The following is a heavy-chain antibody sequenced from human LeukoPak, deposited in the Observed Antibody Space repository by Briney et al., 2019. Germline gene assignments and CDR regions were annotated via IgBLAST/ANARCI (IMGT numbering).Heavy chain of an antibody. CDR2: VSGNGGIT. CDR3: ARRSGIAVAGAFDY. Sequence: GGSLRLSCAASGFTFSSYAMSWVRQAPGKGLEWVSTVSGNGGITYYADSVKGRFTISRDNSKNTLYLQMNSLRAEDTAVYYCARRSGIAVAGAFDYWGQGTLVTVSS. D-gene: IGHD6-19*01. J-gene: IGHJ4*02. V-gene: IGHV3-23*01. CDR1: GFTFSSYA.